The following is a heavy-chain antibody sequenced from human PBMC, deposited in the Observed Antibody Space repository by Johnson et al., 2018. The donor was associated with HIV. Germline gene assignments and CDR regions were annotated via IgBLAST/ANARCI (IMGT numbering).Heavy chain of an antibody. CDR2: ISYDGNDK. Sequence: QVQLVESGGGVVQPGRSLTLSCAPSGFTFTTYIMHWVRQAPGKGLEWVAFISYDGNDKNYADFVKGRFTISRDNSKNTLSLQLNSLRPEDTALYYCARGGGVAARHDAFDIWGQGTMVTVSS. CDR3: ARGGGVAARHDAFDI. V-gene: IGHV3-30*04. J-gene: IGHJ3*02. CDR1: GFTFTTYI. D-gene: IGHD6-6*01.